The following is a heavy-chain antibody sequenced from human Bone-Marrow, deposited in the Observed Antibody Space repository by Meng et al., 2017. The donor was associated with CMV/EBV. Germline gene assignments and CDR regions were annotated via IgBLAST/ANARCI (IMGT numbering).Heavy chain of an antibody. CDR3: ARDPGPLMVRGVFDY. CDR1: GFTFSRYA. D-gene: IGHD3-10*01. Sequence: GESLKISCAASGFTFSRYAMHWVRQAPGKGLEWVAVISYDGSNKYYADSVKGRFTISRDNSKNTLYLQMNSLRAEDTAVYYCARDPGPLMVRGVFDYWGQGTLVTVSS. J-gene: IGHJ4*02. V-gene: IGHV3-30*04. CDR2: ISYDGSNK.